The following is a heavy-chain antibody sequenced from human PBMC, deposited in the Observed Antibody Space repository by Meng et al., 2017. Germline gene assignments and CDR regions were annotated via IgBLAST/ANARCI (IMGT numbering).Heavy chain of an antibody. CDR2: ISYDGSNK. V-gene: IGHV3-30*04. CDR1: GFTFSSYA. Sequence: GESLKILCAASGFTFSSYAMHWVRQAPGKGLEWVAVISYDGSNKYYADSVKGRFTISRDNSKNTLYLQMNSLRAEDTAVYYCARERRRYSGSYGPYTQPNDAFDIWGQGTMVTVSS. D-gene: IGHD1-26*01. J-gene: IGHJ3*02. CDR3: ARERRRYSGSYGPYTQPNDAFDI.